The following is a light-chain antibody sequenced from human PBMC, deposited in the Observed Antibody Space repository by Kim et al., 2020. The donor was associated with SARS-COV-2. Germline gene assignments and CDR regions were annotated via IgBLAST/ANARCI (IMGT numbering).Light chain of an antibody. CDR3: QAWDSDTRL. V-gene: IGLV3-1*01. CDR2: QDD. J-gene: IGLJ3*02. Sequence: SYELTQPPSVSVSPGQTTTITCSGDKLVNRYACWYQHKPGQSPVVVIFQDDKRPSGIPERFSGSNSGHTATLTISGTQAIDEADYYCQAWDSDTRLFGGG. CDR1: KLVNRY.